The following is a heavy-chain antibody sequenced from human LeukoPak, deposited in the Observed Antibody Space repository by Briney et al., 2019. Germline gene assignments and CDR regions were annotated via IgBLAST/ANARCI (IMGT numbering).Heavy chain of an antibody. CDR3: ATSPSGSLRGHFWGSYRRKDPFDY. CDR1: GYTLTELS. D-gene: IGHD3-16*02. CDR2: FDPEDGET. V-gene: IGHV1-24*01. J-gene: IGHJ4*02. Sequence: ASVKVSCKVSGYTLTELSMHWVRQAPGKGLEWMGGFDPEDGETIYAQKFQGSVTMTEDTSTDTAYMELSSLRSEDTAVYYCATSPSGSLRGHFWGSYRRKDPFDYWGQGTLVTVSS.